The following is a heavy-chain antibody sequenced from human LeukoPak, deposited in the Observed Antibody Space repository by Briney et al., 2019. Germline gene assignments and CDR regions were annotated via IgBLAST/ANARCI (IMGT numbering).Heavy chain of an antibody. CDR3: ARQGGITMIVVLSDDAFDI. CDR1: GGSISSSSYY. D-gene: IGHD3-22*01. V-gene: IGHV4-39*01. CDR2: IYYSGTT. J-gene: IGHJ3*02. Sequence: PSETLSLTCTVSGGSISSSSYYWGWIRQPPGKGLEWIGSIYYSGTTYYNPSLKSRVTMSVDTSKNQFSLKLSSVTAADTAVYYCARQGGITMIVVLSDDAFDIWGQGTMVTVSS.